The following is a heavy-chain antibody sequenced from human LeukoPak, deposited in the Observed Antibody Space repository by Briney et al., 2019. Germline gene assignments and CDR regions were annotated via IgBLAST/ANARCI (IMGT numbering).Heavy chain of an antibody. J-gene: IGHJ5*02. CDR2: IYSGGST. CDR1: VFTVSTNY. CDR3: ARGPPSSTSPGLIGRWFDP. D-gene: IGHD6-6*01. V-gene: IGHV3-53*01. Sequence: GGSLRLSCAASVFTVSTNYMSWVRQAPGKGLEWVSVIYSGGSTYYANSVKGRFTISRDNSKNTLYLQMDTLRAEDTAVYYCARGPPSSTSPGLIGRWFDPWGQGTLVTVSS.